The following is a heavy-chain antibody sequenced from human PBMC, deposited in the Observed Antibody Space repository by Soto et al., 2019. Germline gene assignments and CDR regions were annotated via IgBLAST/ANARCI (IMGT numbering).Heavy chain of an antibody. CDR1: GGSIISINW. V-gene: IGHV4-4*02. Sequence: QAQLQESGPGLVKPSGTLSLTCSVSGGSIISINWWSWVRRPPGKGLAWIGEIYHSGSTKYNRALNIRVTLSVAKSKNQFARKLSSVTAADTAVYYCASLFVVVTAIWAQQELDILGQGTMVTVSS. CDR3: ASLFVVVTAIWAQQELDI. D-gene: IGHD2-21*02. J-gene: IGHJ3*02. CDR2: IYHSGST.